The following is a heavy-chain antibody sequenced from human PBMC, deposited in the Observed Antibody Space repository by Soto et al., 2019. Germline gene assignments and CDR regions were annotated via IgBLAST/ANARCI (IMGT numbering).Heavy chain of an antibody. CDR3: TTVYYDFWKPFDY. V-gene: IGHV3-15*01. Sequence: EVQLVESGGGLVKPGGSLRLSCAASGFTFSNVWMSWVRQAPGKGLEWVGRIKSKTDGGTTDYAAPVKGRFTISRDDSKNTLYLQMNSLKTEDTAVYYCTTVYYDFWKPFDYWGQGTLVTVSS. J-gene: IGHJ4*02. CDR1: GFTFSNVW. CDR2: IKSKTDGGTT. D-gene: IGHD3-3*01.